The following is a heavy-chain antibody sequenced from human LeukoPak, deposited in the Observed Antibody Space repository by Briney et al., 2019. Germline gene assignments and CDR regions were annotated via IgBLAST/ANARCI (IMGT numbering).Heavy chain of an antibody. CDR3: TRGSSSWLDYYYMDV. J-gene: IGHJ6*03. Sequence: ASVKVSCKASGYTFTGYYMHWVRQAPGQGLEWMGWINPNSGGTNYAQKFRGRVTMTRDTSISTAYMELSRLRSDDTAVYYCTRGSSSWLDYYYMDVWGKGTTVTVSS. CDR2: INPNSGGT. CDR1: GYTFTGYY. V-gene: IGHV1-2*02. D-gene: IGHD6-13*01.